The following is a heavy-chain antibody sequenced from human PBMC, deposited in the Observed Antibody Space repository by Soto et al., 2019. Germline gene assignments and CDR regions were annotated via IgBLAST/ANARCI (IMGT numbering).Heavy chain of an antibody. D-gene: IGHD3-10*01. CDR1: GYTFTSYD. J-gene: IGHJ3*02. Sequence: ALVPVSCKASGYTFTSYDINRVRHPTGQGLEWMGWMNPNSGNTGYAQKFQGRVTMTRNSSISTAYMELSSLRAEDTAVYYCARGLWFGEEGAFDIWGQGTMVTVS. CDR2: MNPNSGNT. CDR3: ARGLWFGEEGAFDI. V-gene: IGHV1-8*01.